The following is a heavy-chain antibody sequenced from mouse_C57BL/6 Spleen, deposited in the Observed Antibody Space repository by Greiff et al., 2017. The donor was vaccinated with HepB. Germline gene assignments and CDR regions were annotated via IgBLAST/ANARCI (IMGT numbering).Heavy chain of an antibody. J-gene: IGHJ4*01. V-gene: IGHV1-9*01. D-gene: IGHD1-1*01. CDR1: GYTFTGYW. CDR2: LLPGSGST. Sequence: QVQLQQSGAELMKPGASVKLSCKATGYTFTGYWIEWVKQRPGHGLEWIGELLPGSGSTNYNEKFKGKATFTADTSANTADMQLSSLTTEDSAIYYCARYGSSYDYAMDYWGQGTSVTVSS. CDR3: ARYGSSYDYAMDY.